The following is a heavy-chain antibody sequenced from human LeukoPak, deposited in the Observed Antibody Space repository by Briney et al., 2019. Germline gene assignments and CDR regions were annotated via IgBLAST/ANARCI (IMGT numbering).Heavy chain of an antibody. CDR2: ISSSSSYI. D-gene: IGHD2-2*01. CDR3: AREGQVVVVPAIDY. J-gene: IGHJ4*02. CDR1: GFTFDRHW. V-gene: IGHV3-21*01. Sequence: GGSLRLSCAASGFTFDRHWMNWVRQAPGKGLEWVSSISSSSSYIYYADSVKGRFTISRDNAKNSLYLQMNSLRAEDTAVYYCAREGQVVVVPAIDYWGQGTLVTVSS.